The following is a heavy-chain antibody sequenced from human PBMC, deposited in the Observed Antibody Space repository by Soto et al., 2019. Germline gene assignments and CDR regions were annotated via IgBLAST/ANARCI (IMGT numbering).Heavy chain of an antibody. Sequence: SETLSLTCAVYGGSFSGYYWSWIRQPPGKGLEWIGEINHSGSTNYNPSLKSRVTISVDTSKNQFSLKLSSVTAADTAVYYCARGLQAYWGQGTLGTVSS. V-gene: IGHV4-34*01. CDR2: INHSGST. J-gene: IGHJ4*02. CDR3: ARGLQAY. CDR1: GGSFSGYY.